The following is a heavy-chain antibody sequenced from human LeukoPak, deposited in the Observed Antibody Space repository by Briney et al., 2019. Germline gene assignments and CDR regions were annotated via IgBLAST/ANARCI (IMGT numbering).Heavy chain of an antibody. Sequence: SETLSLTCAVSGASTSDSHYYWGWVRQPPGKGLEYITCVFYSRNAYYNPSLMSRITVSVDTSKNEFSLELSSVTAADTAVYFCASGMNSGGVDPFEFWGRGTLVTVSS. CDR3: ASGMNSGGVDPFEF. CDR2: VFYSRNA. V-gene: IGHV4-39*01. J-gene: IGHJ4*02. CDR1: GASTSDSHYY. D-gene: IGHD2-15*01.